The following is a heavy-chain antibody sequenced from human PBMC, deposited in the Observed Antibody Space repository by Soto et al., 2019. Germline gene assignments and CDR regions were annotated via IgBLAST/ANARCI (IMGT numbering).Heavy chain of an antibody. CDR1: GFTFSSYG. CDR2: ISYDGSNK. CDR3: ATRGGDYYDSSGEYYFDY. Sequence: GGSLRLSCAASGFTFSSYGMHWVRQAPGKGLEWVAVISYDGSNKYYADSGKGRFTISRDNSKNARYLQMSSLRAEDTAIYYCATRGGDYYDSSGEYYFDYWGQGTLVTVSS. J-gene: IGHJ4*02. V-gene: IGHV3-30*03. D-gene: IGHD3-22*01.